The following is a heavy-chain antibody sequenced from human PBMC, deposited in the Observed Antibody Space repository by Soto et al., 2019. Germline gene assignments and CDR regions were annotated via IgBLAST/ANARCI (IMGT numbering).Heavy chain of an antibody. D-gene: IGHD1-26*01. CDR3: SGAESPDTAYFSLY. CDR2: IRSKANNYAT. J-gene: IGHJ4*02. V-gene: IGHV3-73*01. Sequence: GGSLRLSCTASGFTFSDSPMHWVRQASGKGLEWVGRIRSKANNYATAYGASVKGRFNISRDDSKNTAYLQMNSLKTEDAAVYYCSGAESPDTAYFSLYWGQGT. CDR1: GFTFSDSP.